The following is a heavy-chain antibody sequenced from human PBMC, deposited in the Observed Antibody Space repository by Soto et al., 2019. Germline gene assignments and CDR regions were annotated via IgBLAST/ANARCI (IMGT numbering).Heavy chain of an antibody. CDR2: IRGTDGTT. Sequence: GSLRLSCAASGFIFSDYAMSWVRQAPGKGLEWVSTIRGTDGTTYYSDSVKGRFTISRDNSKNTLYLQMNSLRAEDAAIYYCARKGGSFYGPFDYWGQGTLVTVSS. D-gene: IGHD1-26*01. CDR1: GFIFSDYA. J-gene: IGHJ4*02. CDR3: ARKGGSFYGPFDY. V-gene: IGHV3-23*01.